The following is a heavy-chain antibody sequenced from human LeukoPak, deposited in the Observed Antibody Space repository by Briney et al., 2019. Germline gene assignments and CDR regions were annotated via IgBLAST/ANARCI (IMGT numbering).Heavy chain of an antibody. CDR2: IGGSGGFIT. CDR3: AKSRLSGINDAFDI. D-gene: IGHD3-3*01. CDR1: GFTFSAHG. V-gene: IGHV3-23*01. J-gene: IGHJ3*02. Sequence: GGTLRLSCAASGFTFSAHGMNWVRQSPGRGLEWVSGIGGSGGFITYYADSVKGRFTVSRDNSKNTLYLQMNSLRAEDTALYYCAKSRLSGINDAFDIWGQGTMVTVSS.